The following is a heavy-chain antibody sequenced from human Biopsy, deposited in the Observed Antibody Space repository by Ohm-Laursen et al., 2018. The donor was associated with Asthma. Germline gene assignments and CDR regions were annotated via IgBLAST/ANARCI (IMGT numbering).Heavy chain of an antibody. CDR2: ISSSSTI. J-gene: IGHJ4*02. D-gene: IGHD3-16*02. Sequence: SLRLSCAASGFTFSSYSMNWVRQAPGKGLEWVSYISSSSTIYYADSVKGRFTISRDNSKNTLYLQMNSLRAEDTAVYYCARDLHPTNHLGELSEGFDYWGQGTLATVSS. CDR3: ARDLHPTNHLGELSEGFDY. CDR1: GFTFSSYS. V-gene: IGHV3-48*01.